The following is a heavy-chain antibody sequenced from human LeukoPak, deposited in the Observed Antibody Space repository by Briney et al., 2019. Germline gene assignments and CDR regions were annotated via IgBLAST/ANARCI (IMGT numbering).Heavy chain of an antibody. Sequence: GASVKVSCKTSGYRFTGYYMHWVRQAPGQGLEWMGWINPNSGGTNYAQKFQGRVTMTRDTSISTAYMELSRLRSDDTAVYYCARVKFRWLQFFDHWGQGTLVTVSS. D-gene: IGHD5-24*01. CDR2: INPNSGGT. V-gene: IGHV1-2*02. J-gene: IGHJ4*02. CDR1: GYRFTGYY. CDR3: ARVKFRWLQFFDH.